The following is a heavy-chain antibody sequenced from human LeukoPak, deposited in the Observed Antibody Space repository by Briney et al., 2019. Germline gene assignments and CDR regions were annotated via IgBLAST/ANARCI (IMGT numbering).Heavy chain of an antibody. Sequence: GGSLRLSCAASGFTFSSYSMNWVRQAPGKGLEWVSSISSSSSYIYYADSMKGRFTISRDNAKKSLYLQMNSLRAEDTAVYYCARRGYSSGWYSYYYYMDVWGKGTTVTVSS. J-gene: IGHJ6*03. CDR3: ARRGYSSGWYSYYYYMDV. CDR2: ISSSSSYI. V-gene: IGHV3-21*01. D-gene: IGHD6-19*01. CDR1: GFTFSSYS.